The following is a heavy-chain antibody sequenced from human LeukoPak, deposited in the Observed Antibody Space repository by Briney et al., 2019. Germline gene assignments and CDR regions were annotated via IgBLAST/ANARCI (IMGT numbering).Heavy chain of an antibody. CDR2: IYPGDSDT. Sequence: GESLKISCKGSGYSFTSYWIGWVRQMPGKGLEWMGIIYPGDSDTRYSPSFQGQVTISADKSISTAYLQWSGMKASDTAMYYCARLSGWYGGDDAFDIWGQGTMVTVSS. V-gene: IGHV5-51*01. J-gene: IGHJ3*02. CDR1: GYSFTSYW. D-gene: IGHD6-19*01. CDR3: ARLSGWYGGDDAFDI.